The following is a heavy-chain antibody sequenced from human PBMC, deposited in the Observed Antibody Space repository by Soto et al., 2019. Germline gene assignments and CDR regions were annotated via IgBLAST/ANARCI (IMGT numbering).Heavy chain of an antibody. D-gene: IGHD1-7*01. CDR3: AIRPYNWNYNH. Sequence: GGSLRLSCAASGFTFSDYYMSWIRQAPGKGLEWVSYISSSSSTIYYADSVKGRFTISRDNAKNSLYLQMNSLRAEDTAVYYCAIRPYNWNYNHWGQGTLVTVSS. J-gene: IGHJ5*02. CDR2: ISSSSSTI. CDR1: GFTFSDYY. V-gene: IGHV3-11*01.